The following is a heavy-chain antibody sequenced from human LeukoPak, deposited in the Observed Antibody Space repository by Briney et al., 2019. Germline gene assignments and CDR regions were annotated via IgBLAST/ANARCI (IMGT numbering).Heavy chain of an antibody. CDR2: ISGSGGST. Sequence: PGGSLRLSCAAAGFTFSSYAMSWVRQAPGKGLEWVSAISGSGGSTYYADSVKGRFTISRDNSKNTLYLQMNSLRAEDTAVYYCAKYIAAPPRGMDVWGQGTTVTVSS. CDR3: AKYIAAPPRGMDV. V-gene: IGHV3-23*01. J-gene: IGHJ6*02. CDR1: GFTFSSYA. D-gene: IGHD6-13*01.